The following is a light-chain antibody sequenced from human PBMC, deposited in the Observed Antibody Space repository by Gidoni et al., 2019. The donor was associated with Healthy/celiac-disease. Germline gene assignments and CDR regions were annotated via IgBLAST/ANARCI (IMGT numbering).Light chain of an antibody. CDR3: QQYNSYSST. CDR2: KAS. V-gene: IGKV1-5*03. J-gene: IGKJ2*01. CDR1: QSISSL. Sequence: DIQMTQSPSTLSASVGDRVTITCRASQSISSLLPWYQQKPGKAPKLLIYKASSLESGVPSRFSGSGSGTEFTLTISSLQPDDFATYYCQQYNSYSSTFGQGTKLEIK.